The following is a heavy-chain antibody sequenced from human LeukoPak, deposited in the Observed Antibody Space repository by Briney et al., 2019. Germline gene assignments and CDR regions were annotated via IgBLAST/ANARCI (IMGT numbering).Heavy chain of an antibody. J-gene: IGHJ6*02. V-gene: IGHV1-3*01. CDR1: GYTFTSYA. Sequence: ASVKVSCKASGYTFTSYAMHWVRQAPGQRLEWMGWINAGNGNTKYSQKFQGRVTITRDTSASTAYMELSSLRSEDTAVYYCAREEARGSGILGYYYYGMDAWGQGTTVTVSS. CDR3: AREEARGSGILGYYYYGMDA. CDR2: INAGNGNT. D-gene: IGHD3-10*01.